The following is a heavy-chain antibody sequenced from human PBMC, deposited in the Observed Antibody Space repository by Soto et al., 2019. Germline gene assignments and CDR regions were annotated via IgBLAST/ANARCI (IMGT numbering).Heavy chain of an antibody. V-gene: IGHV3-53*01. D-gene: IGHD5-12*01. Sequence: EVQVVESGGGLIQPGGSLRLSCEVSGFSVTANYMSWVRQAPGKGLEWVSVIYSGGSTYYIDSVKGRFSISRDIAKNTLDLQMNGLIAEDTAVYYCHGYGYWGQGTLVTVSS. CDR3: HGYGY. J-gene: IGHJ4*02. CDR1: GFSVTANY. CDR2: IYSGGST.